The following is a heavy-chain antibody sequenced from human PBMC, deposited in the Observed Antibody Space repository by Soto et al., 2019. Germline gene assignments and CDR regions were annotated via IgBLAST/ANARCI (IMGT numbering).Heavy chain of an antibody. Sequence: GGSLRLSCAASGFTFSSYAMHWVRQAPGKGLEWVAVISYDGSNKYYADSVKGRFTISRDNSKNTLYLQMNSLRAEDTAVYYCARDRKPKKIVVAPVFDYWGQGTLVTVSS. CDR1: GFTFSSYA. CDR3: ARDRKPKKIVVAPVFDY. CDR2: ISYDGSNK. J-gene: IGHJ4*02. V-gene: IGHV3-30-3*01. D-gene: IGHD3-22*01.